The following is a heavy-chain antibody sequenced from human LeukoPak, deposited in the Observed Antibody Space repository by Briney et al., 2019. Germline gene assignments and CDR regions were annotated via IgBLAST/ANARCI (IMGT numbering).Heavy chain of an antibody. CDR3: AKDEGSSSWYGTFDY. CDR1: GFTFDDYA. V-gene: IGHV3-9*01. J-gene: IGHJ4*02. Sequence: PGGSLRLSCAASGFTFDDYAIHWVRQAPGKGLEWVSGISWNSGSIAYADSVKGRFTISRDNARNSLYLQMNSLRPEDTALYYCAKDEGSSSWYGTFDYWGQGTLVTVSS. D-gene: IGHD6-13*01. CDR2: ISWNSGSI.